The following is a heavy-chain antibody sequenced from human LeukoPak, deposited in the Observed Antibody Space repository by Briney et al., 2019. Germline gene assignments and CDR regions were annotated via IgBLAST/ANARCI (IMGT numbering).Heavy chain of an antibody. J-gene: IGHJ6*02. D-gene: IGHD1-26*01. CDR1: GFTFSSYA. CDR3: VKDRGGSPFYGMDV. Sequence: PGGSLRLSCAASGFTFSSYAMSLVRQAPGKGLEWVSAISGSGGSTYYADSVKGRFAISRDNSKNTLYLQMNSLRAEDTAVYYCVKDRGGSPFYGMDVWGQGTTVTVSS. CDR2: ISGSGGST. V-gene: IGHV3-23*01.